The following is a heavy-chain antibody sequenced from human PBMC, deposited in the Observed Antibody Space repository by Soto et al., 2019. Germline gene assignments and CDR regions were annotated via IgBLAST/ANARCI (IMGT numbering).Heavy chain of an antibody. CDR3: GXXXXXXXXXYDIFTDAFDV. V-gene: IGHV1-3*01. D-gene: IGHD3-9*01. Sequence: ASVKVSCKTSGYTFTSYAMHWVRQAPGQRLEWMGWINSGNDHTKYSQKFQGRVTITTDTSASTAYMELSSLRSEDTAVYYFGXXXXXXXXXYDIFTDAFDVWGQGTKVTVS. CDR1: GYTFTSYA. J-gene: IGHJ3*01. CDR2: INSGNDHT.